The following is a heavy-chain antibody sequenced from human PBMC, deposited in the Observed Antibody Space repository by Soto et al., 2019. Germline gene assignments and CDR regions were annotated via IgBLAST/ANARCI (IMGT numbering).Heavy chain of an antibody. V-gene: IGHV5-51*01. D-gene: IGHD1-26*01. CDR1: GYRFTNYW. J-gene: IGHJ3*02. CDR2: IYPGDSDT. Sequence: EVQLVQSGAEVKKPGESLTISCQGSGYRFTNYWIGWVRQVPGKGLEWMGIIYPGDSDTRYSPSFQGRVTISADRSINTAYLQWSSLKASDTAMYYCARHEVGVGPSGVFEIWGQGTMVAVSS. CDR3: ARHEVGVGPSGVFEI.